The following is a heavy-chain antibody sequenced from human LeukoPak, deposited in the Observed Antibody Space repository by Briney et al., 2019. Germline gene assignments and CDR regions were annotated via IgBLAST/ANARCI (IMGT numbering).Heavy chain of an antibody. D-gene: IGHD3-10*01. Sequence: ASLKVSCKASGYTFTSYGISWVRQAPGQRLEWMGWISAYNGNTNYAQKLKGRVTMTTDTSTSTAYMELRSLRSDDTAVYYCARVVIAGAFDIWGQGTMVTVSS. J-gene: IGHJ3*02. CDR2: ISAYNGNT. V-gene: IGHV1-18*01. CDR3: ARVVIAGAFDI. CDR1: GYTFTSYG.